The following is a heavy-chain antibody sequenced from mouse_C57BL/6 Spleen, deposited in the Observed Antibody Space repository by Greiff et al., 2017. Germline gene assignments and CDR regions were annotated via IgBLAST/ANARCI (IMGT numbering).Heavy chain of an antibody. CDR3: ARGGLRRARDD. CDR1: GYTFTSSD. V-gene: IGHV1-85*01. Sequence: VQLVASGPELVKPGASVKLSCKASGYTFTSSDINWVKQRPGQGLEWIGWISPRDGSTKYNEKFKGKATLTVDTSSSTAYMELHSLTSEDSAVYFGARGGLRRARDDWGQGTSVTVAS. CDR2: ISPRDGST. J-gene: IGHJ4*01. D-gene: IGHD2-2*01.